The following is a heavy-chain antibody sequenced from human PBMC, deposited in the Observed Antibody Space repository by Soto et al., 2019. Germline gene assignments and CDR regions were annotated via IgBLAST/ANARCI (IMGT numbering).Heavy chain of an antibody. D-gene: IGHD2-2*01. Sequence: EVQLLESGGGLVQPGGSLRLSCAASGFTFNNYAMHWVRQAPGKGLEWVSTISGNGGSIYYADSVRGRFTISRDNSKNTLFLQMNSLRAEDTAIYYCAKDIVVVPADGGYSDYWGQGTLVTVSS. CDR1: GFTFNNYA. J-gene: IGHJ4*02. CDR2: ISGNGGSI. CDR3: AKDIVVVPADGGYSDY. V-gene: IGHV3-23*01.